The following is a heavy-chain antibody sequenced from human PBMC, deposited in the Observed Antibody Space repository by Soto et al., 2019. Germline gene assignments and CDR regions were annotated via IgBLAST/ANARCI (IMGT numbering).Heavy chain of an antibody. Sequence: GGSLRLSCAASGFAFSNAWINWVRQAPGKGLEWVGRIKSKGHGGTTDFAAPVRGRFAISRDDSRNLVYMQMNSLNTEDTAVYYCTTDSYTSVIVVRFDYWGHGTPGHRL. CDR2: IKSKGHGGTT. D-gene: IGHD3-22*01. CDR1: GFAFSNAW. CDR3: TTDSYTSVIVVRFDY. J-gene: IGHJ4*01. V-gene: IGHV3-15*07.